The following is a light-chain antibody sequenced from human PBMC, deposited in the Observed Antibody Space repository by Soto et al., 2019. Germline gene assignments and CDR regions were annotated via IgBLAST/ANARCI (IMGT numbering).Light chain of an antibody. CDR1: KGTSSY. Sequence: DIQLTQSLSSLSASAGDRVTIACRVNKGTSSYLNWYRQKARKVPEILIYSASNLPSGVPSRFSGSGSGTDFTLTISSLQTEDVATYECQRKYNATITFGQGTRLENK. J-gene: IGKJ5*01. CDR2: SAS. V-gene: IGKV1-27*01. CDR3: QRKYNATIT.